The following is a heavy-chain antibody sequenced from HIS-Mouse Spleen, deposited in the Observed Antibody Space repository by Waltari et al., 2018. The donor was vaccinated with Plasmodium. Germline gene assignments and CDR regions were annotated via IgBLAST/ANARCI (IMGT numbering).Heavy chain of an antibody. V-gene: IGHV1-2*02. CDR2: RHPNSGGK. D-gene: IGHD6-13*01. Sequence: QVQLVQSGAEVKKPGASVKVSCKASGYTFTGYYMHWVRQAPGQGLGWMGWRHPNSGGKNYAQKFQGRVTMTRDTSISTAYMELSRLRSDDTAVYYCARVLGYKAAAGTFVEYFQHWGQGTLVTVSS. CDR3: ARVLGYKAAAGTFVEYFQH. CDR1: GYTFTGYY. J-gene: IGHJ1*01.